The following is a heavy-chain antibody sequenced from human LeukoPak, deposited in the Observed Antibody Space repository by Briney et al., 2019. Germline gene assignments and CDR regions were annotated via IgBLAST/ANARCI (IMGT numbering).Heavy chain of an antibody. V-gene: IGHV1-8*01. Sequence: ASVKVSCKASGYTFTSYDINWVRQATGQGLEWMGWMNPNSGNTGYAQKFQGRVTMTRNTSISTAYMEPSSLRSEDTAVYYCARAFWVDTNSFDPWGQGTLVTVSS. CDR1: GYTFTSYD. CDR2: MNPNSGNT. D-gene: IGHD3-16*01. J-gene: IGHJ5*02. CDR3: ARAFWVDTNSFDP.